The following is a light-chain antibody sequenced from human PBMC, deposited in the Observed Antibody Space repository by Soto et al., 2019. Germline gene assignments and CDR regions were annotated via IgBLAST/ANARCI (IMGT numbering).Light chain of an antibody. CDR2: GAS. CDR3: QQYGSSSFT. CDR1: QNINTN. Sequence: ETVLTQSPATLSVLPGERVTLSCRASQNINTNLAWYQQKPGQPPRLLIFGASSRATGIPARFSGSGSGTDFTLTISRLEPEDFAVYYCQQYGSSSFTFGQGTKVDIK. V-gene: IGKV3-15*01. J-gene: IGKJ2*01.